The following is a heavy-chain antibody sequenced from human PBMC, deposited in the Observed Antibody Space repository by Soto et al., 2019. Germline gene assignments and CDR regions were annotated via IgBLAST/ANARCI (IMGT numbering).Heavy chain of an antibody. V-gene: IGHV1-18*04. D-gene: IGHD3-22*01. CDR2: ISAYNGNT. J-gene: IGHJ3*02. Sequence: ASVKVSCKASGYTFTSYGISWVRQAPGQGLEWMGWISAYNGNTNYAQKLQGRVTMTTDTSTSTAYMELRSLRSDDTAVYFCAAAVTMIYNKAPYAFDMWGQGTLVTVSS. CDR1: GYTFTSYG. CDR3: AAAVTMIYNKAPYAFDM.